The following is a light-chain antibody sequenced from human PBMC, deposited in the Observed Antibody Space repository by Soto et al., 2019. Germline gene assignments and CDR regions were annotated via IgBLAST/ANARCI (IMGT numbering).Light chain of an antibody. J-gene: IGLJ2*01. CDR2: EGS. V-gene: IGLV2-23*01. Sequence: QSALTQPASVSGSPGQSITISCTGTSSDVGSYNLVSWYQQHPGKAPKLMIYEGSKRPSGVSNRFSGSKSGNTASLTISGLQGGDEADYYCCSYAGSSTYVVFGGGTKLTVL. CDR3: CSYAGSSTYVV. CDR1: SSDVGSYNL.